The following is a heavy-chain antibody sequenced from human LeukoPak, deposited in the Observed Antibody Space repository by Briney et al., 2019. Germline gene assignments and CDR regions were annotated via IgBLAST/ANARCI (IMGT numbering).Heavy chain of an antibody. J-gene: IGHJ3*02. CDR2: NSYSGST. CDR3: ARHGPYDADVFYI. V-gene: IGHV4-59*08. CDR1: GGSISRYY. D-gene: IGHD2-8*01. Sequence: PSETLSLTCTVSGGSISRYYWIWIRQPPGEGQEWIGYNSYSGSTKYNPSLKSRVPISIDTSQKQFSFNLSYVTAADPAVYLCARHGPYDADVFYIRGQGTMVTVSS.